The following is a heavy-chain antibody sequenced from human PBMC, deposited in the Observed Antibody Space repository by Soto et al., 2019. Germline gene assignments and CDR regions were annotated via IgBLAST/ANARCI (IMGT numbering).Heavy chain of an antibody. CDR2: INPNSGGT. D-gene: IGHD6-6*01. Sequence: ASVKVSCKASGYTFTGYYMHWVRQAPGQGLEWMGWINPNSGGTNYAQKFQGWVTMTRDTSISTAYMELSRLRSDDTAVYYCARGDGSSPPYDYYYGMDVWGQGTTVTVYS. V-gene: IGHV1-2*04. J-gene: IGHJ6*02. CDR1: GYTFTGYY. CDR3: ARGDGSSPPYDYYYGMDV.